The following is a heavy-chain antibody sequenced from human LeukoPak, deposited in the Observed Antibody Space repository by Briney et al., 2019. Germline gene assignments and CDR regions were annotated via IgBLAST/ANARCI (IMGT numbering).Heavy chain of an antibody. D-gene: IGHD2-2*02. J-gene: IGHJ4*02. Sequence: QPGRSLRLSCTASGFTFGDYAMSWVRQAPGKGLEWVSAISGSGGSTYYADSVKGRFTISRDNSKNTLYLQMNSLRAEDTAVYYCAKHYQLLYRFDYWGQGTLVTVSS. CDR3: AKHYQLLYRFDY. CDR2: ISGSGGST. CDR1: GFTFGDYA. V-gene: IGHV3-23*01.